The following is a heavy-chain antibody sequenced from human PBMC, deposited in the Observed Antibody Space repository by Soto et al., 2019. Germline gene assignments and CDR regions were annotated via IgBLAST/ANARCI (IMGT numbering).Heavy chain of an antibody. CDR1: GFTFSNYA. D-gene: IGHD4-17*01. CDR2: ISAGRST. Sequence: EVQVLESGGDLVQPGGSLRLSCAASGFTFSNYAMNWVRQAPGKGPEWVSGISAGRSTYYADSVKGRFTISSDNSKSPMFLPMDSLRAEDTALYYCTKVRGDPVWGKGTTVTVSS. V-gene: IGHV3-23*01. CDR3: TKVRGDPV. J-gene: IGHJ6*04.